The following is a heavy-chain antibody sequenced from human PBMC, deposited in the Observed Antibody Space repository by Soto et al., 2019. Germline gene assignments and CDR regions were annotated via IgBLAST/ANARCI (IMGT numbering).Heavy chain of an antibody. D-gene: IGHD2-15*01. CDR1: GFTFDDYA. CDR2: ISWNSGSI. CDR3: AKGTALGGGWYYFDY. J-gene: IGHJ4*02. Sequence: EVQLVESGGGLVQPGRSLRLSCAASGFTFDDYAMHWVRQAPGKGLEWVSGISWNSGSIGYADSVKGRFTISRDNAKNSLYLQMNSLRAEDTALYYCAKGTALGGGWYYFDYWGQGTLVTVSS. V-gene: IGHV3-9*01.